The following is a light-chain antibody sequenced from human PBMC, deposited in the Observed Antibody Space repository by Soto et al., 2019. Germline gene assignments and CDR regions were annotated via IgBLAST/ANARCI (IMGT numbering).Light chain of an antibody. CDR3: QQYGSSSWG. V-gene: IGKV3-20*01. J-gene: IGKJ1*01. CDR2: GAS. CDR1: QSVPTNY. Sequence: EIVLTQSPGTLSLSPGERATLSCRASQSVPTNYLAWYQQRPGQAPRLLIYGASSRATGIPDRISGSGSGTDFTLTISRLEPEDFAVYYCQQYGSSSWGFGQGTKVDIK.